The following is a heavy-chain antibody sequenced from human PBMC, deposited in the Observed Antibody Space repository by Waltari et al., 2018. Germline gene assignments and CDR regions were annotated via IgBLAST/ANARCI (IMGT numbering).Heavy chain of an antibody. CDR1: GYTFTRYG. J-gene: IGHJ6*02. D-gene: IGHD7-27*01. CDR2: IRVDNGNT. V-gene: IGHV1-18*01. Sequence: QVQLVQSGGEVKKPGASVKVSSTASGYTFTRYGIRWVRQAPGQGLEWMGWIRVDNGNTNYAQHLQGRVTMTADTSTSTAYMELRSLRSDDTAVYYCARPSLGQYYYYGMEVWGQGTAVTVSS. CDR3: ARPSLGQYYYYGMEV.